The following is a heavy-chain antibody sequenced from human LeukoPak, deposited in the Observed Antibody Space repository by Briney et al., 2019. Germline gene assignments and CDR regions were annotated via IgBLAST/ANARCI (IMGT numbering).Heavy chain of an antibody. CDR3: ARRSAAAGTFSGWSHYYYYYGMDV. V-gene: IGHV4-59*08. CDR2: IYYSGST. J-gene: IGHJ6*02. Sequence: SETLSLTRTVSGGSISSYYWSWIRQPPGKGLEWIGYIYYSGSTNYNPSLKSRVTISVDTSKNQFSLKLSSVTAADTAVYYCARRSAAAGTFSGWSHYYYYYGMDVWGQGTTVTVSS. D-gene: IGHD6-13*01. CDR1: GGSISSYY.